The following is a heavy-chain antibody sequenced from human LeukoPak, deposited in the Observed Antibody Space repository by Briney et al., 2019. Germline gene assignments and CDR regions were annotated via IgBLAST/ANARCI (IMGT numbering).Heavy chain of an antibody. J-gene: IGHJ4*02. CDR2: ISSSSSYI. D-gene: IGHD3-22*01. CDR1: GFTFSSYA. Sequence: GGSLRLSCAASGFTFSSYAMSWVRQAPGKGLEWVSSISSSSSYIYYADSVKGRFTISRDNAKNSLYLQMNSLRAEDTAVYYCARDRDDSSGRLFDYWGQGTLVTVSS. CDR3: ARDRDDSSGRLFDY. V-gene: IGHV3-21*01.